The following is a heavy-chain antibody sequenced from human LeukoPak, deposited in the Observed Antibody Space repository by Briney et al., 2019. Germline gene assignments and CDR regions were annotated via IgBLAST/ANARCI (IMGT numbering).Heavy chain of an antibody. CDR1: GFTFSSYG. Sequence: PGWSLRLSCAASGFTFSSYGMHWVRQAPGKGLEWVAVISYDGSNEYYADSVKGRFTISRDNSKNTLYLQMDSLRAEDTAVYYCAKDTGSFDYWGQGTLVTVSS. D-gene: IGHD3-10*01. V-gene: IGHV3-30*18. J-gene: IGHJ4*02. CDR3: AKDTGSFDY. CDR2: ISYDGSNE.